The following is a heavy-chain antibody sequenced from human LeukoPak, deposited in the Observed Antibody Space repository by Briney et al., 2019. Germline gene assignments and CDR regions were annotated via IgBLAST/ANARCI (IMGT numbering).Heavy chain of an antibody. J-gene: IGHJ4*02. CDR3: ARRSGASPHYFDY. CDR1: GGSISNYY. D-gene: IGHD1-26*01. CDR2: IYYSGTT. Sequence: SETLSLTCTVSGGSISNYYWSWIRQPPGKGLEWSGFIYYSGTTHYNPSLKSRVTMSVATSNNQFSLRLNSATAADTAIYYGARRSGASPHYFDYWGQGALVTVSS. V-gene: IGHV4-59*08.